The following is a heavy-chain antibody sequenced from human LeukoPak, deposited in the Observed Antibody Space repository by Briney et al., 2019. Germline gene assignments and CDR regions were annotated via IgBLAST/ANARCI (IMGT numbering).Heavy chain of an antibody. J-gene: IGHJ4*02. CDR2: ISDDGRRK. V-gene: IGHV3-30*18. CDR1: GLTFSRSG. D-gene: IGHD6-19*01. CDR3: GKDLTGGWSLDY. Sequence: PGGSLRLSCAASGLTFSRSGMHWVRQAPGKGLEWAAFISDDGRRKYYADSVKGRFTISRDDSKNTVYLQMNSLRSEDTAMYYCGKDLTGGWSLDYWGQGTLVTVSS.